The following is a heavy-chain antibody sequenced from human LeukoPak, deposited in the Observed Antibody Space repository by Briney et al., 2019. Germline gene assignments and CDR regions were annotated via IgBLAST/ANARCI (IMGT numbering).Heavy chain of an antibody. J-gene: IGHJ4*02. CDR2: IYYSGST. CDR3: ATNTRGGWYPPGYFDY. D-gene: IGHD6-19*01. V-gene: IGHV4-39*07. Sequence: PSETLSLTCTVSGGSISGSSYYWGWIRQPPGKGLEWIGSIYYSGSTYYNPSLKSRVTISVDTSKNQFSLKLSSVTAADTAVYYCATNTRGGWYPPGYFDYWGQGTLVTVSS. CDR1: GGSISGSSYY.